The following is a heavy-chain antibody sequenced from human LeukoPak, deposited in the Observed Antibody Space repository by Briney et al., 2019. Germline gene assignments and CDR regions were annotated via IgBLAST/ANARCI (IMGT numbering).Heavy chain of an antibody. CDR3: ARSGSSGWYYSYMDV. D-gene: IGHD6-19*01. V-gene: IGHV1-18*01. J-gene: IGHJ6*03. Sequence: ASVSVSCKASGYTFSRYGITWVRQAPGQGLEWMGWISAYNGNTNYAQKLQGRVTMTTDTSTSTAYMELRSLRSDDTAVYYCARSGSSGWYYSYMDVWGKGTTVTISS. CDR2: ISAYNGNT. CDR1: GYTFSRYG.